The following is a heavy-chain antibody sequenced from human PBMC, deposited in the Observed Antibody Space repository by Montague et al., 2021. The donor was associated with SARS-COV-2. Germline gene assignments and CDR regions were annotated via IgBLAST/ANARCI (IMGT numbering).Heavy chain of an antibody. CDR2: VKNSGGT. D-gene: IGHD3-16*01. CDR3: VRLGEGVVTPPVLGLGPYYYYYYMDV. J-gene: IGHJ6*02. CDR1: GGSLSGFS. V-gene: IGHV4-34*01. Sequence: SETLSLTCAVFGGSLSGFSWNWVRQSPGRGLEWIGEVKNSGGTNYSPALKSRVIISVDASKNQFSLKLTFVTAPDTAVYYCVRLGEGVVTPPVLGLGPYYYYYYMDVWGQGTTVRVSS.